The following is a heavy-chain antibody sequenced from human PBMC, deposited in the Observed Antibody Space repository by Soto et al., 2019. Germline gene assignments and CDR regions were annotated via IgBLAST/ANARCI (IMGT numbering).Heavy chain of an antibody. Sequence: QVQLVESGGGVVQPGRSLRLSCAASGFTLSRYGMHWVRQAPGKGLEWVAVISFEGNTQYYADSVKGRFTISRDNSKDTLSLQIHSLGPEDTAVYYCARGAEHQLLPRVYFYGMVVWRQGTTVSVSS. CDR1: GFTLSRYG. CDR3: ARGAEHQLLPRVYFYGMVV. D-gene: IGHD1-1*01. V-gene: IGHV3-30*05. CDR2: ISFEGNTQ. J-gene: IGHJ6*02.